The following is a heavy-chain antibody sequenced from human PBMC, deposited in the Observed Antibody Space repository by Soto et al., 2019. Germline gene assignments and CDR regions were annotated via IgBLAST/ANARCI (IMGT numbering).Heavy chain of an antibody. CDR1: GGTFSSYA. Sequence: ASVKVSCKASGGTFSSYAISWVRQAPGQGLEWMGGIIPIFGTANYAQKFQGRVTITADESTSTAYMELSSLRSEDTAVYYCARDPRDCSGGSCYAFDIWGQGTMVTVSS. CDR2: IIPIFGTA. CDR3: ARDPRDCSGGSCYAFDI. D-gene: IGHD2-15*01. V-gene: IGHV1-69*13. J-gene: IGHJ3*02.